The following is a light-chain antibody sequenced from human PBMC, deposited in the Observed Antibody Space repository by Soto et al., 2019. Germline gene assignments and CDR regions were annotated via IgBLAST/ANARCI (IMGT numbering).Light chain of an antibody. CDR2: DAS. V-gene: IGKV3-15*01. CDR1: QSVSSS. J-gene: IGKJ1*01. CDR3: QHYNNWPA. Sequence: EIVMTQSPATLSVSPGERATLSCRASQSVSSSLAWYQQKPGQAPRLLIYDASTRATGIPARFSGSGSGTEFTLTSSSLQSEDVAVYYCQHYNNWPAFGQGTKVEIK.